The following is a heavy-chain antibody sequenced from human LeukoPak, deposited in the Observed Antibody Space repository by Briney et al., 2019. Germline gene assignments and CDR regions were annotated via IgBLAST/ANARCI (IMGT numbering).Heavy chain of an antibody. CDR1: GGTFSSYA. Sequence: SVNVSCKASGGTFSSYAISWVRQAPGQGLEWMGGIIPIFGTANYAQKFQGRVTITADESTSTAYMELSSLRSEDTAVYYCARAPPGASRHMGIDYWGQGTLVTVSS. CDR3: ARAPPGASRHMGIDY. CDR2: IIPIFGTA. D-gene: IGHD3-10*01. J-gene: IGHJ4*02. V-gene: IGHV1-69*13.